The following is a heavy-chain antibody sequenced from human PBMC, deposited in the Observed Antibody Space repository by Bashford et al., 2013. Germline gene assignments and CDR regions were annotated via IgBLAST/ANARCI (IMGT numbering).Heavy chain of an antibody. D-gene: IGHD6-13*01. J-gene: IGHJ4*02. CDR2: IYHSGST. CDR3: ATYSSNWLYFDY. V-gene: IGHV4-4*02. Sequence: VRQAPGKGLEWIGEIYHSGSTNYNPSLKSRVTMSLDRSKNQLSLNLTSVTAADTAVYYCATYSSNWLYFDYWGQGTLVTVSS.